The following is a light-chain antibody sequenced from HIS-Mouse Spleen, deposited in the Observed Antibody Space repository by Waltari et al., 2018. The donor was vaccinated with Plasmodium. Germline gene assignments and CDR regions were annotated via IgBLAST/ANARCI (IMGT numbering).Light chain of an antibody. V-gene: IGKV3-15*01. CDR1: QSVSSN. Sequence: EIVMTQSSATLSVSPGERATLSCRASQSVSSNLAWYQQKPGQAPRLLIYGASTRATGSPPRFSGSGSGTEFTLTISSMQSEDFAVYYCQQYNNWPLTFGGGTKVEIK. CDR2: GAS. J-gene: IGKJ4*01. CDR3: QQYNNWPLT.